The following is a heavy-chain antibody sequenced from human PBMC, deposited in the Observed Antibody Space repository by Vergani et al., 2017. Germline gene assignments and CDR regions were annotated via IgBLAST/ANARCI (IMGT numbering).Heavy chain of an antibody. J-gene: IGHJ5*02. D-gene: IGHD4/OR15-4a*01. CDR2: AYHSGAT. CDR3: AGGNDHGTYNPPLDP. V-gene: IGHV4-38-2*02. CDR1: GYSVNTGYY. Sequence: QVQLRESGPGLVKPSETLPLSCTMSGYSVNTGYYWAWIRQPPAKGLEWIGSAYHSGATSYNPSLESRVTILLDTSRKQFSLRLNSVTAADTAVYYCAGGNDHGTYNPPLDPWGPGTRVTVSS.